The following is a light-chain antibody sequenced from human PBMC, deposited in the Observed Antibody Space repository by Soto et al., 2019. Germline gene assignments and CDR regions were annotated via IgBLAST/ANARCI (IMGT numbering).Light chain of an antibody. J-gene: IGLJ2*01. Sequence: QSALTQPASVSGSPGQSITISCTGTSGDVGAYNYVSWYQQHPGKAPKLMIYDVTARPSGVSNRFSGSKSGNTASLTISGLQAEDEADYYCSSCISGSTLPVVFGGGTKVTVL. CDR2: DVT. CDR3: SSCISGSTLPVV. CDR1: SGDVGAYNY. V-gene: IGLV2-14*01.